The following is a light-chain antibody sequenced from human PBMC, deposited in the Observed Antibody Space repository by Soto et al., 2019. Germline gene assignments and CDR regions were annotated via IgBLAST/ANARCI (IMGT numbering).Light chain of an antibody. CDR2: DGY. CDR3: QQYETYFRYT. J-gene: IGKJ2*01. Sequence: DIQMTQSPSTLSASVGDRVTITCRASQTINSKLAWYQKKPGQAPKLLIFDGYNLESGVPSRFSGSGSGTEFTLSIGSLQPDDFATYYCQQYETYFRYTFGQGTELDIK. CDR1: QTINSK. V-gene: IGKV1-5*01.